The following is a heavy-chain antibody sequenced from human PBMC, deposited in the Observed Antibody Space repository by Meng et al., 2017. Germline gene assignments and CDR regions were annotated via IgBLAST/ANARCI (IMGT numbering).Heavy chain of an antibody. D-gene: IGHD5-24*01. Sequence: QGHLVQSGAEVKKPGALVKVSCKASGGTFSSYAISWVRQAPGQGLEWMGGIIPIFGTANYAQKFQGRVTITADESTSTAYMELSSLRSEDTAVYYCARVLRDGYNLGYWGQGTLVTVSS. J-gene: IGHJ4*02. CDR1: GGTFSSYA. CDR3: ARVLRDGYNLGY. V-gene: IGHV1-69*01. CDR2: IIPIFGTA.